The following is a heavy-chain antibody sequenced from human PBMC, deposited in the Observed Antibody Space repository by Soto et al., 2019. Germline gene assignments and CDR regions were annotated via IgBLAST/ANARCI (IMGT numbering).Heavy chain of an antibody. J-gene: IGHJ4*02. CDR2: ISYDGSNK. CDR3: ARDPPSITMIVVAALDY. V-gene: IGHV3-30-3*01. CDR1: GFTFSSYA. Sequence: PGGSLRLSCAASGFTFSSYAMHWVRQAPGKGLEWVAVISYDGSNKYYADSVKGRFTISRDNSKNTLYLQMNSLRAEDTAVYYCARDPPSITMIVVAALDYWGQGTLVTVS. D-gene: IGHD3-22*01.